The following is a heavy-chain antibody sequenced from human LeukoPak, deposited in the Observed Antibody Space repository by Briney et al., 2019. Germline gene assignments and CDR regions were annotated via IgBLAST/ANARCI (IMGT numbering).Heavy chain of an antibody. J-gene: IGHJ4*02. CDR1: GYSFTNFG. V-gene: IGHV1-69*04. Sequence: SVKVSCKASGYSFTNFGISWVRQAPGQGLEWMGRIIPILGIANYAQKFQGRVTITADKSTSTAYMELSSLRSEDTAMYYCAILQLEGFFDYWGQGTLVTVSS. CDR3: AILQLEGFFDY. CDR2: IIPILGIA. D-gene: IGHD2-15*01.